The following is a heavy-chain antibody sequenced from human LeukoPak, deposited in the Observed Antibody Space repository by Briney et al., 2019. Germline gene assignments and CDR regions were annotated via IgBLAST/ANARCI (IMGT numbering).Heavy chain of an antibody. CDR1: GFTFSSYA. Sequence: GGSLRLSCAASGFTFSSYAMSWVRQAPGKGLEWVSAISGSGDITYLADSVKGRFTISRDNSKNTLYLQMNSLRAEDTAVYYCAKGTRYSSSWLDYWGQGTLVTVSS. D-gene: IGHD6-13*01. CDR3: AKGTRYSSSWLDY. CDR2: ISGSGDIT. V-gene: IGHV3-23*01. J-gene: IGHJ4*02.